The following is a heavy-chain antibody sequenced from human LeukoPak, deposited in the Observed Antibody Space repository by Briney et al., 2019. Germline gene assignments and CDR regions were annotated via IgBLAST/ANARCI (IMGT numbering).Heavy chain of an antibody. CDR1: GFNFSNYW. D-gene: IGHD5-18*01. CDR3: ARRRGYSYGRNNYYFDY. Sequence: PGGSLRLSCAASGFNFSNYWMSWDRQTPGKGLEWVANINRDGSEKYYVDSVEGQFTISRDNAKNSLFLQVNSLRVEDTAVYYCARRRGYSYGRNNYYFDYWGQGTLVTVSS. J-gene: IGHJ4*02. CDR2: INRDGSEK. V-gene: IGHV3-7*03.